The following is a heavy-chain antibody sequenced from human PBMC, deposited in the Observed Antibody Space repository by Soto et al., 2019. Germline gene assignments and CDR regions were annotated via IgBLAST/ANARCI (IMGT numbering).Heavy chain of an antibody. D-gene: IGHD5-12*01. CDR1: GITFSTYA. CDR2: INAGNGNT. V-gene: IGHV1-3*01. Sequence: QVQLVQSGAEVKKPGASVKVSCKASGITFSTYAIHWVRQAPGQRLEWMGWINAGNGNTRYSQKFQGRVTLTRDTSASTAYMDLSSLRSEDTAIYYCARAISGYVTWGQGTLVRVSS. J-gene: IGHJ5*02. CDR3: ARAISGYVT.